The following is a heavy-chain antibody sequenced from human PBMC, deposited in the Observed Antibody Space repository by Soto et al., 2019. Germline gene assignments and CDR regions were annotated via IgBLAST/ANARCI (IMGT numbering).Heavy chain of an antibody. V-gene: IGHV1-18*01. Sequence: QVQLVQSGAEVKKPGASVKVSCKASGYTFTSYGISWVRQAPGQVFEWMGWISAYNGNTKYAQKLQGKVTMTTDTSASTADIELRSLRSDDTAVYYCARAPYSSSSIDYWGQGTLVTVSS. CDR3: ARAPYSSSSIDY. CDR1: GYTFTSYG. J-gene: IGHJ4*02. CDR2: ISAYNGNT. D-gene: IGHD6-13*01.